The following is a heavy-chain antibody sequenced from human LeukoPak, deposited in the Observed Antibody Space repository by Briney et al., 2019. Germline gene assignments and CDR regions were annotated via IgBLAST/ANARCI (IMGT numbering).Heavy chain of an antibody. CDR1: GFTVSGNY. CDR3: AKCCGSQLSPVTDY. Sequence: SGGSLRLSCAASGFTVSGNYMSWVRQAPGKGLEWVAVISYDGSNKYYADSVKGRFTISRDNSKNTLYLQMNSLRAEDTAVYYCAKCCGSQLSPVTDYWGQGTLVTVSS. CDR2: ISYDGSNK. V-gene: IGHV3-30*18. J-gene: IGHJ4*02. D-gene: IGHD4-17*01.